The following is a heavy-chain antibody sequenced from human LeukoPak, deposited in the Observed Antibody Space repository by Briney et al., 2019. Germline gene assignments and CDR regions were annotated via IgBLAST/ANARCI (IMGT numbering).Heavy chain of an antibody. CDR3: ARDKGVVVVPAPVDY. V-gene: IGHV3-30*02. CDR1: GFTFNSYG. D-gene: IGHD2-2*01. J-gene: IGHJ4*02. Sequence: GGSLRLSCAASGFTFNSYGMHWVRQAPGKGLEWVAFIRFDGSNKYYADSVKGRFTISRDNSKNTLYLQMNSLRAEDTAVYYCARDKGVVVVPAPVDYWGQGTLVTVSS. CDR2: IRFDGSNK.